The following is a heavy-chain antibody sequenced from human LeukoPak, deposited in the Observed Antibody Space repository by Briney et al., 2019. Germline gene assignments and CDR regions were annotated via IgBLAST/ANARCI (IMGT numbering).Heavy chain of an antibody. J-gene: IGHJ6*03. Sequence: ESGPTLVNPTQTLTLTCTFSGFSLSTSGMCVSWIRQPPGKALEWLARIDWDDDKYYSTSLKTRLTISKDTSKNQVVLTMTNMDPVDTATYYCARVSYYYGSGSYTHSYHYYYMDVWGKGTTVTISS. CDR1: GFSLSTSGMC. D-gene: IGHD3-10*01. CDR3: ARVSYYYGSGSYTHSYHYYYMDV. V-gene: IGHV2-70*11. CDR2: IDWDDDK.